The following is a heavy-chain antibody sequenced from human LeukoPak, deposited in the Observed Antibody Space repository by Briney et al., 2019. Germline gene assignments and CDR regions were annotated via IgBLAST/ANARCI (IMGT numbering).Heavy chain of an antibody. Sequence: GASVKVSCKASGGTFSSYAISWVRQAPGQGLEWMGGIIPIFGTANYAQKFQGRVTITADKSTSTAYMELSSLRSEDTAVYYCAQAYGSGNAFDIWGQGTMVTVSS. CDR1: GGTFSSYA. D-gene: IGHD3-10*01. V-gene: IGHV1-69*06. J-gene: IGHJ3*02. CDR2: IIPIFGTA. CDR3: AQAYGSGNAFDI.